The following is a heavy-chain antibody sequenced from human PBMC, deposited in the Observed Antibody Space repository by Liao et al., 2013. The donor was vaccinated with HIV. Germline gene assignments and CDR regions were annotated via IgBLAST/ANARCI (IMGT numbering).Heavy chain of an antibody. CDR2: INHSGST. CDR3: ARGRWSSSPFDY. J-gene: IGHJ4*02. Sequence: QVQLQQWGAGLLKPSETLSLTCAVYGGSFSGYYWSWIRQPPGKGLEWIGEINHSGSTNYNPSLKSRVTISVDTSKNQFSLKLSSVTAADTAVYYCARGRWSSSPFDYWGQGTLVTVSS. D-gene: IGHD6-13*01. CDR1: GGSFSGYY. V-gene: IGHV4-34*01.